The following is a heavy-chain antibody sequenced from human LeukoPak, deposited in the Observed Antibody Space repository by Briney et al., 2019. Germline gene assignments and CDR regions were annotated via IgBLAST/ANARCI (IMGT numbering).Heavy chain of an antibody. V-gene: IGHV3-23*01. CDR2: IRGSGGSS. D-gene: IGHD3-9*01. J-gene: IGHJ4*02. Sequence: GGSLRLSCAASGFTFANYAMTWVRQAPGKGLEWVSAIRGSGGSSYYADSVKGRFTISRDNSRNTLYLQMNSLRAEDTAVYYCAKVHYDILTGYPFDYWGQGTLVTVSS. CDR1: GFTFANYA. CDR3: AKVHYDILTGYPFDY.